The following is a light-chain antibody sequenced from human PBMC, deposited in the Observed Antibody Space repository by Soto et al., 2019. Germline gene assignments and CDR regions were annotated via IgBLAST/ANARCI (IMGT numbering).Light chain of an antibody. CDR1: QSISTY. J-gene: IGKJ5*01. V-gene: IGKV1-39*01. CDR3: QQLNSYPHT. CDR2: AAS. Sequence: DIQMPQSPSSLSASVGDRVTITCRASQSISTYLNWYQQKAGLAPKLLIYAASSLQSGVPSRFSGSGSGTEFTLTIGSLQPDDFATYYCQQLNSYPHTFGQGTRLEIK.